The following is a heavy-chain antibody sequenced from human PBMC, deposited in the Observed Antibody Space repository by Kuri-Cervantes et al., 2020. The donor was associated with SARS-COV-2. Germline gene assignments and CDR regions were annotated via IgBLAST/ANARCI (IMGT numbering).Heavy chain of an antibody. CDR2: IYHSGST. D-gene: IGHD3-16*01. CDR1: GYSISSGYY. CDR3: ARDMRSAELAFDL. V-gene: IGHV4-38-2*02. J-gene: IGHJ2*01. Sequence: SETLSLTCTVSGYSISSGYYWSWIRQPPGKGLEWIGYIYHSGSTYYNPSLKSRVTISVDRSKNQFSLKLSSVTAADTAVYYCARDMRSAELAFDLWGRGTLVTVSS.